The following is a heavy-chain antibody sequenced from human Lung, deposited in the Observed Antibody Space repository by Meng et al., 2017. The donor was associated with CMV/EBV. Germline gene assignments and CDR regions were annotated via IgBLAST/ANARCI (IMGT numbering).Heavy chain of an antibody. CDR3: GRVDGLSGPLPLGYAVDV. CDR1: RFAFSSYG. CDR2: IWHDGTTK. Sequence: GESLKISCAASRFAFSSYGMHWVRQAPGKGLEWVAFIWHDGTTKYYGDSVKGRFTISRDNSKSTLYLQMNSLRVEDTAVYCCGRVDGLSGPLPLGYAVDVWGRGTTVTVSS. J-gene: IGHJ6*02. V-gene: IGHV3-30*02. D-gene: IGHD3-3*01.